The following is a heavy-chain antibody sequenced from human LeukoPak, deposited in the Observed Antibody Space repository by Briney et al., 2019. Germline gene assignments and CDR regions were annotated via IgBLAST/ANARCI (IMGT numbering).Heavy chain of an antibody. CDR2: VYHSGST. CDR3: ARLGAYYYDTSGYYYNRYFDY. J-gene: IGHJ4*02. Sequence: PSETLSLTCSVSSYSISSGYYWGWVRQPPGKGLEWIGSVYHSGSTYYNPSLKSPVTISVDTSKNQFSLKLSSVTAADTAVYYCARLGAYYYDTSGYYYNRYFDYWGQGTLVTVSS. CDR1: SYSISSGYY. D-gene: IGHD3-22*01. V-gene: IGHV4-38-2*01.